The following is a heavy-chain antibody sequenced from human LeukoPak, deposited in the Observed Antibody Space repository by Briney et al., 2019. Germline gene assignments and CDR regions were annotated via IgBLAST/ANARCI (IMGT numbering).Heavy chain of an antibody. J-gene: IGHJ4*02. CDR2: ISDSGGYT. CDR3: AKLGNFASGSYSD. CDR1: GFTFSSFA. V-gene: IGHV3-23*01. Sequence: GGSLRLSCAASGFTFSSFAMGWVRQAPGKGLEWVSTISDSGGYTYYADSVKGRFTISRDNSKNTLYLHMNSLRAEDTAVYYCAKLGNFASGSYSDWGQGTLVTVSS. D-gene: IGHD3-10*01.